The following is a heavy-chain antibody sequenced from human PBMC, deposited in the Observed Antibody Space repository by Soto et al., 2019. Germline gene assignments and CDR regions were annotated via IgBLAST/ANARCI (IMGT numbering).Heavy chain of an antibody. Sequence: QVQLVESGGGVVQPGRSLRLSCAASGFTFSSYGMHWVRQAPGKGLECVAVISYDGSNKYYADSVKGRFTISRDNSKNTLYLQMNSLRAEDTAVYYCASERTLLWFGELLTGVGGWGQGTLVTVSS. J-gene: IGHJ4*02. CDR2: ISYDGSNK. V-gene: IGHV3-30*03. D-gene: IGHD3-10*01. CDR3: ASERTLLWFGELLTGVGG. CDR1: GFTFSSYG.